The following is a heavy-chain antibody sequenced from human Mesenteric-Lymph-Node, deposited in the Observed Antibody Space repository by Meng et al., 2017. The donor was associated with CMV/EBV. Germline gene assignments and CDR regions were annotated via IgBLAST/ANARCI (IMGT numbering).Heavy chain of an antibody. Sequence: GESLKISCAASGFTFSSYWMSWVRQAPGKGLEWVANIKQDGSEKYYVDSVKGRFTISRDNAKNSLYLQMNSLRTEDMALYYCAKSNGIAAALDYWGQGTLVTVS. V-gene: IGHV3-7*03. CDR3: AKSNGIAAALDY. CDR2: IKQDGSEK. J-gene: IGHJ4*02. CDR1: GFTFSSYW. D-gene: IGHD6-13*01.